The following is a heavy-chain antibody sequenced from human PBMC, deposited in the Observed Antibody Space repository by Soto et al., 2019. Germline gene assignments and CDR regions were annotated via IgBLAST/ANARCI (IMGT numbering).Heavy chain of an antibody. D-gene: IGHD2-2*01. CDR2: VSFDGINK. J-gene: IGHJ5*02. CDR1: GFTFSTYA. Sequence: PGGSLRLSCAASGFTFSTYAMHWFRLAPGTGQEWVAVVSFDGINKYYADSVQGRFTISRDNCKNTLFLQMNSLRAADTAVYYYARSPTCTKYAEYFDPWGQGTLVTVAS. CDR3: ARSPTCTKYAEYFDP. V-gene: IGHV3-30-3*01.